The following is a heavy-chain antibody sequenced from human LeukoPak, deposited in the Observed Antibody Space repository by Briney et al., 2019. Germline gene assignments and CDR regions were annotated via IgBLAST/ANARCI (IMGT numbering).Heavy chain of an antibody. D-gene: IGHD3-3*01. CDR1: GGSISSSSYY. CDR3: AREGEGYDFWSGYWFDY. V-gene: IGHV4-39*02. CDR2: IYYSGST. Sequence: SETLSLTCTVSGGSISSSSYYWGWIRQPPGKGLESIGSIYYSGSTYYNPSLKSRVTISVDTSKNQFSLKLSSVTAADTAVYYCAREGEGYDFWSGYWFDYWGQGTLVTVSS. J-gene: IGHJ4*02.